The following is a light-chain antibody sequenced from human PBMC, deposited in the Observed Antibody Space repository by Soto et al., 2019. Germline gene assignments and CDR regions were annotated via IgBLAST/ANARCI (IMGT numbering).Light chain of an antibody. J-gene: IGKJ1*01. Sequence: EIVMTQSPATLSVSPGERATLSCNASQSVSSDLAWYQQKPGQAPRLLIFGASTRATGIPARFSGSGSGTEFTLAISSLQSEDFAVYHCQQYNSWLWTFGQGTKVXIK. CDR2: GAS. V-gene: IGKV3-15*01. CDR1: QSVSSD. CDR3: QQYNSWLWT.